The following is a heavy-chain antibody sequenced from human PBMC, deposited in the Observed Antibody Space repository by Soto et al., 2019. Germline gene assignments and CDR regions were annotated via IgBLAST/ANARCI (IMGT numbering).Heavy chain of an antibody. CDR1: GFTFSSYW. CDR2: INSDGSIT. J-gene: IGHJ4*02. V-gene: IGHV3-74*01. D-gene: IGHD3-9*01. Sequence: PGGSLRLSCVASGFTFSSYWMHWVRQAPGKGLVWVSRINSDGSITTYGDSMKGRFAISRDNAKNTLYLEMNSLRVEGTAVYYCARASYDILTGYYSYYFDYWGQGIMVTVSS. CDR3: ARASYDILTGYYSYYFDY.